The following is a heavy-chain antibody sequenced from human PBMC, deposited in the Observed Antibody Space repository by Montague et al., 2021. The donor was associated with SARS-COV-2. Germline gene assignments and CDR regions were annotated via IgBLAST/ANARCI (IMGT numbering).Heavy chain of an antibody. CDR2: VLYDGTDK. Sequence: SLRLSCAASGFIFSHGAMHWVRQAPGKGLEWVALVLYDGTDKYYXXSLKGRFTISRDNSKNTLYLQMNGLRAEDTALYYCARGQTYDILTGYDDWYFDLWGRGTLVTVSS. CDR1: GFIFSHGA. D-gene: IGHD3-9*01. CDR3: ARGQTYDILTGYDDWYFDL. J-gene: IGHJ2*01. V-gene: IGHV3-33*01.